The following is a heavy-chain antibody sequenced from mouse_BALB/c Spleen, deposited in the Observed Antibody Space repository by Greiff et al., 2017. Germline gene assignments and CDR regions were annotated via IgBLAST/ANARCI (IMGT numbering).Heavy chain of an antibody. CDR2: IYPGSGST. J-gene: IGHJ3*01. Sequence: VQLQQSGAELVKPGTSVKLSCKASGYNFTSYWINWVKLRPGQGLEWMGDIYPGSGSTNYNEKFKSKATLTVDTSSSTAYMQLSSLASEDSALYYCARSGGYDTAYWGQGTLVTVSA. CDR1: GYNFTSYW. D-gene: IGHD2-2*01. CDR3: ARSGGYDTAY. V-gene: IGHV1-55*01.